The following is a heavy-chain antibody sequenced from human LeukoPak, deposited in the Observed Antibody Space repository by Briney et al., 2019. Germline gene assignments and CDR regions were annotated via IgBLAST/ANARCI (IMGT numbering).Heavy chain of an antibody. CDR3: ARAKDCSSTSCYLSYYYYYMDV. Sequence: SETLSLTCTVSGGSISTYYWSWIRQPPGKGLEWIGYIYYSGSTNYNPSPKSRVTISVDTSKNQFSLKLSSVTAADTAVYYCARAKDCSSTSCYLSYYYYYMDVWGKGTTVTISS. V-gene: IGHV4-59*01. J-gene: IGHJ6*03. D-gene: IGHD2-2*01. CDR2: IYYSGST. CDR1: GGSISTYY.